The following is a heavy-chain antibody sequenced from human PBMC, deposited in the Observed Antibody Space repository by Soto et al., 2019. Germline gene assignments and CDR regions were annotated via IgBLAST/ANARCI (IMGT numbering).Heavy chain of an antibody. CDR3: ITATLAGGAAV. V-gene: IGHV3-9*03. J-gene: IGHJ6*02. CDR2: MYSSGDV. CDR1: GFALRDSA. D-gene: IGHD5-18*01. Sequence: VQLVESGGALVQPGGSLRLSCATSGFALRDSAMHWVRQVSGGGLQWVSGMYSSGDVGYAGSVRGRLTMSRDVARNGLFLQMSSLTADDMALYYCITATLAGGAAVWGPGTGVTVSS.